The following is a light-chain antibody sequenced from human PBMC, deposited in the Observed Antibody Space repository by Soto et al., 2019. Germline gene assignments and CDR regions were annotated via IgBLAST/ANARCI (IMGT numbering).Light chain of an antibody. CDR2: GAS. CDR1: QSLNRN. V-gene: IGKV3D-15*01. Sequence: EILMTQSPATLSVSPGERATLSCRASQSLNRNLAWYQQKPGQAPRLIIYGASTRASGIPARFSGSGSGTEFTLTISSLQSEDFALAYCQHYNDWTPAFTFGPGTKVDL. J-gene: IGKJ3*01. CDR3: QHYNDWTPAFT.